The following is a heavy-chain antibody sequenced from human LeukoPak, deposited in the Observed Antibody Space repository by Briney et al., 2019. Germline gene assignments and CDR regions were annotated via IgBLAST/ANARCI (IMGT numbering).Heavy chain of an antibody. CDR3: ARGSVYFDS. V-gene: IGHV4-59*01. J-gene: IGHJ4*02. CDR2: IYDSGST. CDR1: GGSISGYY. Sequence: PSETLSLTCTVSGGSISGYYWSWIRQPPGKGLEWMGFIYDSGSTNYNPSLKSRVTISVDMSKNQFSLKVSPVTAADTAVYYCARGSVYFDSWGQGTLVTVSS.